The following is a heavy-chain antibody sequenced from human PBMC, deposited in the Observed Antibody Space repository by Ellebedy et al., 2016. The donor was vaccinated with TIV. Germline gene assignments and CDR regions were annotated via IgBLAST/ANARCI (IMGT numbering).Heavy chain of an antibody. CDR1: GFTFSSYA. CDR2: ISGSGGST. D-gene: IGHD3-10*01. CDR3: AKVTSITMVRGADY. Sequence: GGSLRLXCAASGFTFSSYAMSWVRQAPGKGLEWVSAISGSGGSTYYADSVKGRFTISRDNSKNTLYLQMNSLRAEDTAVYYCAKVTSITMVRGADYWGQGTLVTVSS. J-gene: IGHJ4*02. V-gene: IGHV3-23*01.